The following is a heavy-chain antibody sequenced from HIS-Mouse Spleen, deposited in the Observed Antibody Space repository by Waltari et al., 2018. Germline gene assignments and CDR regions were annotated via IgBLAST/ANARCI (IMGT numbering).Heavy chain of an antibody. CDR3: AKRGYYYDSSGAFDI. V-gene: IGHV3-30*18. D-gene: IGHD3-22*01. CDR2: ISYDGSNK. Sequence: QVQLVESGGGVVQPGRSLRLSCAASGFTFSSYGMHWVRQAPGKGLAWVAVISYDGSNKYYADSVKGRFTISRDNSKNTLYLQMNSLRAEDTAVYYCAKRGYYYDSSGAFDIWGQGTMVTVSS. CDR1: GFTFSSYG. J-gene: IGHJ3*02.